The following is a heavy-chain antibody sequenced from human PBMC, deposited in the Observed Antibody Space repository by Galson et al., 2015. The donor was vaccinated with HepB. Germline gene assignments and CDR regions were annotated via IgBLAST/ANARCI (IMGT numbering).Heavy chain of an antibody. Sequence: SLRLSCAASGFTVSSNYMTWVRQAPGKGLEWVLIIYGDGRTYYADSVKGRFTISRDNSKNTVYLQMSSLRAEDTAVYYCARVPGEGYWGQGTLVTVSS. CDR1: GFTVSSNY. D-gene: IGHD3-10*01. CDR3: ARVPGEGY. CDR2: IYGDGRT. V-gene: IGHV3-53*01. J-gene: IGHJ4*02.